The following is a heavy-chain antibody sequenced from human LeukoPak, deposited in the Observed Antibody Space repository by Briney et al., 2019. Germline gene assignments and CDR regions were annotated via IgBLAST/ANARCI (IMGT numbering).Heavy chain of an antibody. V-gene: IGHV4-4*02. CDR1: GGSISSSNW. D-gene: IGHD2-21*02. CDR2: IYHSGST. J-gene: IGHJ4*02. CDR3: ARVRIVVVTASYYFDY. Sequence: SETPSLTCAVSGGSISSSNWWSWVRQPPGKGLEWIGEIYHSGSTNYNPSLKSRVTISVDKSKNQFSLKLSSVTAADTAVYYCARVRIVVVTASYYFDYWGQGTLVTVSS.